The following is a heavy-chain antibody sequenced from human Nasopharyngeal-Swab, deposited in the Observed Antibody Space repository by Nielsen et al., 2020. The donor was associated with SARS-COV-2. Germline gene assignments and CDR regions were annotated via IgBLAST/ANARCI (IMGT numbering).Heavy chain of an antibody. CDR2: TYYRSKWYN. V-gene: IGHV6-1*01. CDR1: GASVSSNSAA. J-gene: IGHJ6*02. Sequence: SETLSLTCAISGASVSSNSAAWNWIRQSPSRGLEWLGRTYYRSKWYNDYAVSVKSRITINPDTSKNQFSLQLNSVTPEDTAVYYCARDSSSGWSKDYYGMDVWGQGTTVTVSS. CDR3: ARDSSSGWSKDYYGMDV. D-gene: IGHD6-19*01.